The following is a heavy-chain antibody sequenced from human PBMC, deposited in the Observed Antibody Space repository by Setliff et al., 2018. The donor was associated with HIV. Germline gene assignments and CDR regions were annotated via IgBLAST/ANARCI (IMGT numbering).Heavy chain of an antibody. D-gene: IGHD3-22*01. Sequence: PGGSLRLSCAASGFTVSSNYMSWVRQAPGKGLEWVSVIYSGGSTYYADSVKGRFTISRDNSKNTLYLQMDSLRAEDTAVYYCARDRNYYDSSGYWGYWGQGTLVTVSS. CDR1: GFTVSSNY. V-gene: IGHV3-66*02. CDR3: ARDRNYYDSSGYWGY. CDR2: IYSGGST. J-gene: IGHJ4*02.